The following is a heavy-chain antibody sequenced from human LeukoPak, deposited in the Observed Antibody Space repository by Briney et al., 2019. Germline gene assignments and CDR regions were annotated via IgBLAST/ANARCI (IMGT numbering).Heavy chain of an antibody. Sequence: PGGSLRLSCAASGYTFSGSAMHWVRQASGKGLEWVGRIRSKANSYATAYAASVKGRFTISRDDSKNTAYLQMNSLKTEDTAVYYCTRWYSSSWREMIWGQGTLVTVSS. CDR3: TRWYSSSWREMI. J-gene: IGHJ4*02. CDR2: IRSKANSYAT. CDR1: GYTFSGSA. D-gene: IGHD6-13*01. V-gene: IGHV3-73*01.